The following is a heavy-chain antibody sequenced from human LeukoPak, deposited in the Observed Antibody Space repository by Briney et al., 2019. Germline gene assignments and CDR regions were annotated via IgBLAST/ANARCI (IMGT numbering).Heavy chain of an antibody. V-gene: IGHV3-30-3*01. J-gene: IGHJ4*02. CDR2: ISYDGSNK. CDR1: GFTFSSYA. CDR3: AREAGTAAAGMTFDY. Sequence: GGSLRLFCAASGFTFSSYAMHWIRQAPGKGLEWVAVISYDGSNKYYADSVKGRFTISRDNSKNTLYLQMNSLRAEDTAVYYCAREAGTAAAGMTFDYWGQGTLVTVSS. D-gene: IGHD6-13*01.